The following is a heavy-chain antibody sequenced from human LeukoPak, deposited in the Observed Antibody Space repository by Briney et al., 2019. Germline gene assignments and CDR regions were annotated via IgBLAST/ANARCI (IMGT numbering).Heavy chain of an antibody. Sequence: SETLSLTCTVSGGSISSGDYYWSWIRQPPGKGLEWIGYIYYSGSTYYNPSLKGRVTISVDTSKNQFSLKLSSVTAADTAVYYCARASTVVTISGDAFDIWGQGTMVTVSS. V-gene: IGHV4-30-4*01. CDR1: GGSISSGDYY. CDR2: IYYSGST. D-gene: IGHD4-23*01. CDR3: ARASTVVTISGDAFDI. J-gene: IGHJ3*02.